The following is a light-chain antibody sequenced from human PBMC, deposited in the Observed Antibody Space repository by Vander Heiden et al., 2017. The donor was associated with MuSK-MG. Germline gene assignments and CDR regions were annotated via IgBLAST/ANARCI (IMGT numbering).Light chain of an antibody. CDR3: SSYTGINTLV. J-gene: IGLJ2*01. CDR2: DVS. Sequence: QSALTQPASVSGSPGQSITISCTGTSSDVGGYNYVSWYQQHPGKAPKLMIYDVSYRPSGVSNRFSGSKSGNTASLTISGLQAEDEADYYCSSYTGINTLVFGGGTKLTVL. CDR1: SSDVGGYNY. V-gene: IGLV2-14*01.